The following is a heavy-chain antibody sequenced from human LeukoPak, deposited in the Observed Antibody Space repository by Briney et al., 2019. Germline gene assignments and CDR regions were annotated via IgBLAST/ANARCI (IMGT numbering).Heavy chain of an antibody. CDR3: ARGPPTYYDFWSGYSRRYFDY. V-gene: IGHV1-2*02. Sequence: ASVKVSCKASGYTFTGYYMHWVRQAPGQGLEWMGWINPNSGGTNYAQKFQGRVTMTRDTSISTAYMELSRLGSEDTAVYYCARGPPTYYDFWSGYSRRYFDYWGQGTLVTVSS. CDR1: GYTFTGYY. D-gene: IGHD3-3*01. CDR2: INPNSGGT. J-gene: IGHJ4*02.